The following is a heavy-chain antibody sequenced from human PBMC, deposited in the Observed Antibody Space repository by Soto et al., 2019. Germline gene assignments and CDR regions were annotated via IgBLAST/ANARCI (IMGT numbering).Heavy chain of an antibody. J-gene: IGHJ4*02. V-gene: IGHV3-23*01. D-gene: IGHD3-3*01. CDR3: AKESTSLTVFGVAAD. Sequence: PGGSLRLSCAASGFTFSTYAMTWVRQAPGKGLEWVSAVSGSGGSKYYADSVQGRFTISRDNSNDTLYLQMNDLRAEDTAVYYCAKESTSLTVFGVAADWGQGT. CDR1: GFTFSTYA. CDR2: VSGSGGSK.